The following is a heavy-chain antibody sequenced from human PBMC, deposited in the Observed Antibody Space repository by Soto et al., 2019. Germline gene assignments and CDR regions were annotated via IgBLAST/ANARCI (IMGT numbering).Heavy chain of an antibody. CDR2: INPNNGDT. CDR3: ARSVSFITPRPDY. Sequence: ASVKVSCKASGYTFTDYYLHWVRQAPGQGLECMGWINPNNGDTNYAQKFQGRVTMARDTSISTAYMEVSRLRSDDTAVYYCARSVSFITPRPDYWGQGTLVTVSS. CDR1: GYTFTDYY. J-gene: IGHJ4*02. D-gene: IGHD6-6*01. V-gene: IGHV1-2*02.